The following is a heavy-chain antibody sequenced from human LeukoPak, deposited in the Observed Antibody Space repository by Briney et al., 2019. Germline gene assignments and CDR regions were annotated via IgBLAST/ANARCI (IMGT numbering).Heavy chain of an antibody. CDR2: INQDGSEK. Sequence: PGGSLRLSCAASGFTFSSYWMSWVRQAPGMGLEWVANINQDGSEKYYVDSVKGRFTISRDNAGNSLYLQMDSLRGEDTAVYYCARDKIVGATYFDSWGQGTLVTVSS. D-gene: IGHD1-26*01. CDR3: ARDKIVGATYFDS. V-gene: IGHV3-7*01. J-gene: IGHJ4*02. CDR1: GFTFSSYW.